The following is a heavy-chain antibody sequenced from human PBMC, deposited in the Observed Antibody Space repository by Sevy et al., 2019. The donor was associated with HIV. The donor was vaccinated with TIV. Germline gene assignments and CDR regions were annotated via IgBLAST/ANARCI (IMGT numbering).Heavy chain of an antibody. CDR1: RFTISSYA. J-gene: IGHJ3*02. Sequence: GGSLKLSCAASRFTISSYAMSWVRLAPGKGLEWVSAISAGGSTFYADFVKARFTISRDNSKNTLYLQMNSLRVEDTAVYYCAKFFPHDAFDIWGQGTMVTVSS. V-gene: IGHV3-23*01. CDR2: ISAGGST. CDR3: AKFFPHDAFDI. D-gene: IGHD3-3*01.